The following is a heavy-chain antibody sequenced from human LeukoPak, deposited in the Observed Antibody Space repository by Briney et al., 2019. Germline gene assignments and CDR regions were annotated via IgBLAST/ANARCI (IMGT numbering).Heavy chain of an antibody. J-gene: IGHJ4*02. V-gene: IGHV3-66*01. CDR2: IYSGGST. CDR3: ARDLSRYGSGAFDY. Sequence: PGGSLRLSCAASGFTVSSNYMSWVRQAPGKGLEWVSVIYSGGSTYYADSVKGRFTISRGNSKNTLYLQMNSLRAEDTAVYYCARDLSRYGSGAFDYWGQGTLVTVSS. CDR1: GFTVSSNY. D-gene: IGHD3-10*01.